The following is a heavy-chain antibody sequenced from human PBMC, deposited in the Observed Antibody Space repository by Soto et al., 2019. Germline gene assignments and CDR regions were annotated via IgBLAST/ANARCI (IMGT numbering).Heavy chain of an antibody. Sequence: QVQLVQSGAEVKKPGASVKVSCKASGYTFTDYYMHWVRQAPGQGLEWMGWINPASGGTTYAQRFQGRVTMTRDTSITTAYMEMNSLRSDDTAVYYCARDRDGDHWGQGTLVTVSS. CDR1: GYTFTDYY. V-gene: IGHV1-2*02. CDR2: INPASGGT. CDR3: ARDRDGDH. J-gene: IGHJ4*02. D-gene: IGHD3-10*01.